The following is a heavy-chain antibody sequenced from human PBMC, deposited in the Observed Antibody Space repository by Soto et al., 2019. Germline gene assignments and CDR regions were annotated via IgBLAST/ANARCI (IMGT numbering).Heavy chain of an antibody. J-gene: IGHJ4*02. V-gene: IGHV3-7*05. D-gene: IGHD3-3*01. CDR2: IKQDGSEK. CDR1: GFTFSSYW. CDR3: ARGGTIFGVVGCFHY. Sequence: EVQLVESGGGLVQPGGSLRLSCAASGFTFSSYWMSWVRQAPGKGLEWVANIKQDGSEKYYVDSVKGRFTISRDNAKNSLYLQMNSLRAEDTAVYYCARGGTIFGVVGCFHYWGQGTLVTVSS.